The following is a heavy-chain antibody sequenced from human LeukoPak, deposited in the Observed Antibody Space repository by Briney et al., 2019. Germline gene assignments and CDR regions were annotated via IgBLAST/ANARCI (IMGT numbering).Heavy chain of an antibody. V-gene: IGHV4-30-4*01. D-gene: IGHD3-10*01. CDR2: IYYSGST. CDR3: ASSYGSGTPYYFDY. CDR1: GGSISSGDYY. J-gene: IGHJ4*02. Sequence: PSQTLSLTCTVSGGSISSGDYYWSWIRQPPGKGLEWIGYIYYSGSTYYNPSLKGRVTISVDTSKNQFSLKLSSVTAADTAVYYCASSYGSGTPYYFDYWGQGTLVTVSS.